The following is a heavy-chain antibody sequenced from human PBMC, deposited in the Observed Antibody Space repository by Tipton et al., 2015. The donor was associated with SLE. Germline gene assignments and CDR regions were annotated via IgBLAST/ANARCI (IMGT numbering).Heavy chain of an antibody. J-gene: IGHJ6*03. CDR1: GGSFSGYY. CDR3: ARVLGSRYCTNGVCSSPYYYYYYMDV. Sequence: TLSLTCAVYGGSFSGYYWSWIRQPPGKGLEWIGEVNHSGSTNYNPSLKSRVTISVDTSKNQFSLKLSSVTAADTALYYCARVLGSRYCTNGVCSSPYYYYYYMDVWGKGTSVTVSS. D-gene: IGHD2-8*01. V-gene: IGHV4-34*01. CDR2: VNHSGST.